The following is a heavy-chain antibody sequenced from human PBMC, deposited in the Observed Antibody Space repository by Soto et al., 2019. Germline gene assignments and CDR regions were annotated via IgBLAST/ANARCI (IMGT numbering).Heavy chain of an antibody. Sequence: SETLSLTCTVSGGSVSNGMYYWSWIRQPPGKGLEWIGNVYFTGTNIYNPSLKSRVTMSVDTYKDQFFLKLTSVTAADTAVYYCERYCNNADCRQLXYFDDWGLGTLXTXS. V-gene: IGHV4-61*01. CDR3: ERYCNNADCRQLXYFDD. D-gene: IGHD2-8*01. CDR1: GGSVSNGMYY. J-gene: IGHJ4*02. CDR2: VYFTGTN.